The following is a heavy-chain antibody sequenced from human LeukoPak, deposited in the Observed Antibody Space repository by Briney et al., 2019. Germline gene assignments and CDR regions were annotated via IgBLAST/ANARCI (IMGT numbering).Heavy chain of an antibody. J-gene: IGHJ2*01. Sequence: SETLSLTCTVSGGSISSYYWSWIRQPAGKGLEWIGRIYTSGSTNYNPSLKSRVTMSVDTSKNQFSLKLSSVTAADTAVYYCARCSRSSGSSRPGWAYFDLWGRGTLVTVSS. CDR3: ARCSRSSGSSRPGWAYFDL. CDR1: GGSISSYY. D-gene: IGHD6-19*01. V-gene: IGHV4-4*07. CDR2: IYTSGST.